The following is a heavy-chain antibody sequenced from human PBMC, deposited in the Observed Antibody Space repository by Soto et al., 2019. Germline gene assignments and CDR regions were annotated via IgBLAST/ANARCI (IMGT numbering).Heavy chain of an antibody. CDR3: ANLPRPSGGPFDY. J-gene: IGHJ4*02. V-gene: IGHV3-30*18. Sequence: GGSLRLSCAASGFTFSSYGMHWVRQAPGKGLEWVAVISYDGSNKYYADSVKGRFTISRDNSKNTLYLQMNSLRAEDTAVYYCANLPRPSGGPFDYWGQGTLVTVSS. CDR1: GFTFSSYG. CDR2: ISYDGSNK. D-gene: IGHD6-19*01.